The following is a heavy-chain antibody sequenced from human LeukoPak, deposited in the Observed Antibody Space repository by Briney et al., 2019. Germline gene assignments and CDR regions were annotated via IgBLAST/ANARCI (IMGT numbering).Heavy chain of an antibody. V-gene: IGHV3-30*02. CDR1: GFIFSDYV. CDR3: ASGPPGFGELNDI. D-gene: IGHD3-10*01. Sequence: SGGSLRLSCAASGFIFSDYVMNWLRQAPGRGLEWVAYIRYDGSHKYYIDSVKGRFTISRDNSKNTLYLQMNSLRAEDTAVYYCASGPPGFGELNDIWGQGTMVTVSS. CDR2: IRYDGSHK. J-gene: IGHJ3*02.